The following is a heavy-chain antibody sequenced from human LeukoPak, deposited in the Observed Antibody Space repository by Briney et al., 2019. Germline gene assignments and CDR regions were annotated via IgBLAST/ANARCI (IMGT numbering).Heavy chain of an antibody. V-gene: IGHV3-23*01. CDR3: AKDGSYYFDY. CDR2: VGGTDGRT. Sequence: GGSLRLSCAASGFTFSSYGMNWVRQAPGKGLEWVSAVGGTDGRTYYAAFVKGRFTIYRDNSKNTLYLQMNSLRVEDTAVYYCAKDGSYYFDYWGQGTLVTVSS. CDR1: GFTFSSYG. J-gene: IGHJ4*02.